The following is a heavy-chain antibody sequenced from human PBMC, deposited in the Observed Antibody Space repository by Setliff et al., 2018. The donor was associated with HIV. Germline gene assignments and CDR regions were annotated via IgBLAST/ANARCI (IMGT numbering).Heavy chain of an antibody. D-gene: IGHD3-9*01. V-gene: IGHV4-39*01. Sequence: PSETLSLTCTVSGGSISSTSYYWGWIRQPPGTGLEWIGSISSSGNTYYNPSLKSRVTTSVDTPKNQFSLKLNSVTAADTAVYYCAKTIGRYFDSFDNWGQGTLVT. CDR2: ISSSGNT. CDR3: AKTIGRYFDSFDN. CDR1: GGSISSTSYY. J-gene: IGHJ4*02.